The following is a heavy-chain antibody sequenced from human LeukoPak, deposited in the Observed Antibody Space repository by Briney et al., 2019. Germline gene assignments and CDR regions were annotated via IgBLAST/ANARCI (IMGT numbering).Heavy chain of an antibody. CDR1: GGSISSGGYY. CDR3: ARVHCSSTSCYGGWFGY. D-gene: IGHD2-2*01. Sequence: SQTLSLTCTVSGGSISSGGYYWSWIRQHPGKGLEWIGYIYYSGSTYYNPSLKSRVTISVDTSKNQFSLKLSSVTAADTAVYYCARVHCSSTSCYGGWFGYWGQGTLVTVSS. V-gene: IGHV4-31*03. CDR2: IYYSGST. J-gene: IGHJ4*02.